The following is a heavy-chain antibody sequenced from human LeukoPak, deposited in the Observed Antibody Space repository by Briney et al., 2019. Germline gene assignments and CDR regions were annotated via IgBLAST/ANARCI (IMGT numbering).Heavy chain of an antibody. CDR1: GDSIRSYD. CDR2: IYYTGST. Sequence: PSETLSLTCTVSGDSIRSYDWNWIRQPPGKGLEWIGYIYYTGSTSYNPALKSRVTISLDTSKSQFSLRLTSVTAADTAVYYCASHGSSGHDPLTWGQGTLVTVSS. J-gene: IGHJ4*01. CDR3: ASHGSSGHDPLT. V-gene: IGHV4-59*08. D-gene: IGHD5-12*01.